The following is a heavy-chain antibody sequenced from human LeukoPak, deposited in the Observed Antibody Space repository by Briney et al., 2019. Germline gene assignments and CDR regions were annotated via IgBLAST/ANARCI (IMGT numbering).Heavy chain of an antibody. J-gene: IGHJ4*02. CDR2: IYYSGST. V-gene: IGHV4-39*07. Sequence: ELIGSIYYSGSTYYNPSLKSRVTISVDTSKNQFSLKLSSVTAADTAVYYCARDLTGGYSDYWGQGTLVTVSS. D-gene: IGHD2-8*02. CDR3: ARDLTGGYSDY.